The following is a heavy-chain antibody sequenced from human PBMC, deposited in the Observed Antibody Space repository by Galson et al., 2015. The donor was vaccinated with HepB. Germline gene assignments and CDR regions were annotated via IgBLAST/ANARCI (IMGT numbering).Heavy chain of an antibody. V-gene: IGHV5-51*01. D-gene: IGHD3-10*01. CDR3: ARQRFGELLGEAFDI. Sequence: QSGAEVKKPGESVKISCQASGYNFTDFWIGWVRQMPGKGLEWMAIIFPGDSRITYSPSFRGQVTISADKSIKTAYLQWNSLKASDTAMFYCARQRFGELLGEAFDIWGQGTMVTVSS. CDR1: GYNFTDFW. CDR2: IFPGDSRI. J-gene: IGHJ3*02.